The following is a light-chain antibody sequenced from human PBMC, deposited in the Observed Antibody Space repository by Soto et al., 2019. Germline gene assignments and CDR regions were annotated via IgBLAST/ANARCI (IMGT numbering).Light chain of an antibody. J-gene: IGKJ4*01. CDR2: DAS. CDR1: QSVRSRY. Sequence: DIVLTQSPGTLSLSPGERATLSCRASQSVRSRYLAWYQQKAGQAPRLLIYDASRRATGIPDRFSGSGSGTDFTLTISRLEPEDFAVYYCQQYGSSVTFGGGTKWRSN. CDR3: QQYGSSVT. V-gene: IGKV3-20*01.